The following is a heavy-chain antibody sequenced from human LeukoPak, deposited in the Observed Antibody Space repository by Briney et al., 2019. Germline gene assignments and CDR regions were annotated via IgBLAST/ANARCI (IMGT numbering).Heavy chain of an antibody. V-gene: IGHV1-46*01. CDR3: ARDGKGSGLASGAQGEAFDY. CDR2: INPSGGST. D-gene: IGHD6-19*01. Sequence: GASVKVSCKASGYTFTSYYMHWVRQAPGQGLEWMGIINPSGGSTSYAQKFQGRVTMTRDMSTSTVYMELSSLRSEDTAVYYCARDGKGSGLASGAQGEAFDYWGQGTLVTVSS. CDR1: GYTFTSYY. J-gene: IGHJ4*02.